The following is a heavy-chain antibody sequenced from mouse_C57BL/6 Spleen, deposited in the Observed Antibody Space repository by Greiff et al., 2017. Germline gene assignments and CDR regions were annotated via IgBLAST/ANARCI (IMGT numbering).Heavy chain of an antibody. D-gene: IGHD2-4*01. CDR3: TRTCYDYDEGAMDY. J-gene: IGHJ4*01. CDR2: IYPGNSDT. CDR1: GYTFTSYW. V-gene: IGHV1-5*01. Sequence: EVQLQESGTVLARPGASVKMSCKTSGYTFTSYWMHWVKQRPGQGLEWIGAIYPGNSDTSYNQKFKGKAKLTAVTSASTAYMELSSLTNEDAAVYYCTRTCYDYDEGAMDYWGQGTSVTVSS.